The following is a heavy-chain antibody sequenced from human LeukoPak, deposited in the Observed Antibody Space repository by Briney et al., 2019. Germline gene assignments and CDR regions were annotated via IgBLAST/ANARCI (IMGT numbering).Heavy chain of an antibody. CDR3: ARDYYGSGSYEY. V-gene: IGHV1-69*01. CDR1: GGTFSGYA. J-gene: IGHJ4*02. CDR2: IIPIFGTA. D-gene: IGHD3-10*01. Sequence: ASVKVSCKASGGTFSGYAISWVRQAPGQGLEWMGGIIPIFGTANYAQKFQGRVTITADESTSTAYMELSSLRSEDTAVYYCARDYYGSGSYEYWGQGTLVTVSS.